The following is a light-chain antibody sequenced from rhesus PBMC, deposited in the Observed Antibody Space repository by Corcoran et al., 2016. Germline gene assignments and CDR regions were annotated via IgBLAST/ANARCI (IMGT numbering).Light chain of an antibody. V-gene: IGKV3-53*02. CDR2: GAS. J-gene: IGKJ1*01. Sequence: QVILTQSPATLSLSPGERATLSCRASQSVSSYLAWYQPKPGPAPKPLIDGASSKATGIPDRFSGSGSGTEGTLTSSSLEPEDCAVYYCQKYSSSPPTFGQGTKVEIK. CDR3: QKYSSSPPT. CDR1: QSVSSY.